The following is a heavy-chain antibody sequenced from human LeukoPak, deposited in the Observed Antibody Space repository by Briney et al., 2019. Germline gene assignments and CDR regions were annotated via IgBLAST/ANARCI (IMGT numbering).Heavy chain of an antibody. D-gene: IGHD3-22*01. Sequence: GGSLTLSCAASGFTFSSYGMHWVRQAPGKGLEWVAVIWYDGSNKYYADSVKGRFTISRDNSENTLYLQMNSLRAEDTAVYYCARDPYDYDISGLLTPYYFDYWGQGTLVTVSS. J-gene: IGHJ4*02. CDR1: GFTFSSYG. CDR2: IWYDGSNK. CDR3: ARDPYDYDISGLLTPYYFDY. V-gene: IGHV3-33*01.